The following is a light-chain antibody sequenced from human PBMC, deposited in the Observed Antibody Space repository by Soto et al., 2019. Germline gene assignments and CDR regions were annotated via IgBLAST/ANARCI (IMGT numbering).Light chain of an antibody. Sequence: QSALTQPASVSGSPGQSITISCTGTTSDIGDYNYVSWYQHLPDKVPKLIISLVSNRPSGVSNRFSGSKSGTSASLAISGLRSEDEADYYCAAWDDSLSGPVIGGGTKLTVL. V-gene: IGLV2-14*01. CDR1: TSDIGDYNY. CDR2: LVS. J-gene: IGLJ2*01. CDR3: AAWDDSLSGPV.